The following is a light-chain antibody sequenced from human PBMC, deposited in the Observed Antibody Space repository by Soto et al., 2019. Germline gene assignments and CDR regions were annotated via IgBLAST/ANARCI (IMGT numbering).Light chain of an antibody. CDR2: WAS. V-gene: IGKV4-1*01. Sequence: DIVMTQSPDSLAVSLGERATINCKSSQNILYSSNNKNYLAWYQQIPGQPPKLLIYWASTRESGVPDRFSGSGSGTDFTLTISSLQAEDVAVYYCQQYYIFPPTFGRGTKVEIK. CDR3: QQYYIFPPT. J-gene: IGKJ1*01. CDR1: QNILYSSNNKNY.